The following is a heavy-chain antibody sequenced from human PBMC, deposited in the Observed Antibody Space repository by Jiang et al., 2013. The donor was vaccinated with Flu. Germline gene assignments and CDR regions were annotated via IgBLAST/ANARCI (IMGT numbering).Heavy chain of an antibody. J-gene: IGHJ4*02. CDR2: VYSDGNT. D-gene: IGHD3-22*01. CDR1: GGSVNSGNFY. V-gene: IGHV4-61*03. Sequence: LLKPSETLSLTCSVSGGSVNSGNFYWGWIRQPPGKGLEYIGYVYSDGNTNYNPSLKSRLTISLDTSKHHFSLKLISVTAADTAIYYCVRGRYYDSSAYYIFDDWGQGHQVTVSS. CDR3: VRGRYYDSSAYYIFDD.